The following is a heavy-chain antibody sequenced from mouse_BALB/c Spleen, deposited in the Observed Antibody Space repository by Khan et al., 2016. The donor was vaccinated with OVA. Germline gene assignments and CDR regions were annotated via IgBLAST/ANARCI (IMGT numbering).Heavy chain of an antibody. J-gene: IGHJ3*01. CDR3: VNHGSSSAWFTY. V-gene: IGHV1-7*01. CDR1: GYTFTSYW. CDR2: INPSTDYT. Sequence: QVHLKQSGAELAKPGASVKMSCKASGYTFTSYWMHWVKQRPGQGLEWIGYINPSTDYTEYNQKFKDKATLTADKSSSTAYMQLTSLTSEDSAVYYCVNHGSSSAWFTYWGQGTLVTVSA. D-gene: IGHD1-1*01.